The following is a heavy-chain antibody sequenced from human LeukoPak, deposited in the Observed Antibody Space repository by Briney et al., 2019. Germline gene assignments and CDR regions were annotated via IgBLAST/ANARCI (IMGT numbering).Heavy chain of an antibody. CDR1: GFTFSDYY. CDR3: ARHGSGTYYYDSSAQDAFDI. Sequence: GGSLRLSCAASGFTFSDYYMSWIRQAPGKGLEWVSYISSSGSTIYYADSVKGRFTISRDNAKNSLYLQMNSLRAEDTAVYYCARHGSGTYYYDSSAQDAFDIWGQGTMVTVSS. J-gene: IGHJ3*02. V-gene: IGHV3-11*01. D-gene: IGHD3-22*01. CDR2: ISSSGSTI.